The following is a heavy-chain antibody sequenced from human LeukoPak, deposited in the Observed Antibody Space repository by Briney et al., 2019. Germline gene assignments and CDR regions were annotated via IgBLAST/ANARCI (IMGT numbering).Heavy chain of an antibody. V-gene: IGHV1-2*06. J-gene: IGHJ3*01. CDR2: NDPNGGGT. CDR1: GYTFTGCY. D-gene: IGHD1-26*01. CDR3: AHGGGSYGDV. Sequence: GASVKVSCKVSGYTFTGCYMHWVRHAPGQGLEWMGRNDPNGGGTHYAQKFQGRVTMARATSISTSYMELTELRSDDTAVYYCAHGGGSYGDVWGQGTMVTVSS.